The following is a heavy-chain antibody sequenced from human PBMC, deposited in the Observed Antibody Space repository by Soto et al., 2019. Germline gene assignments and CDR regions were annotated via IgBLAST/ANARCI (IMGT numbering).Heavy chain of an antibody. V-gene: IGHV1-69*13. CDR3: MGIAAAGPDAFDI. D-gene: IGHD6-13*01. J-gene: IGHJ3*02. CDR1: GGTFSSYA. Sequence: VKVSCKASGGTFSSYAISWVRQAPGQGLEWMGGIIPIFGTANYAQKFQGRVTITADESTSTAYMELSSLRSEDTAVYYCMGIAAAGPDAFDIWGQGTMVTVSS. CDR2: IIPIFGTA.